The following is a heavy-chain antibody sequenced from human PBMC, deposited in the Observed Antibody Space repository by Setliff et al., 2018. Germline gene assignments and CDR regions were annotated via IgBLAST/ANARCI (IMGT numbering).Heavy chain of an antibody. V-gene: IGHV4-34*01. J-gene: IGHJ5*02. D-gene: IGHD3-22*01. CDR1: GGSFSGYY. CDR3: ARGPRFDYESPTYRRRFDP. CDR2: INHRGTT. Sequence: SEPLSLTCAVYGGSFSGYYWNWIRQAPGKGLEWIGEINHRGTTSYTPSLKGGVTISVDTSKNLFSLKLSSVTAADTAVYFCARGPRFDYESPTYRRRFDPWGQGTAVTVSS.